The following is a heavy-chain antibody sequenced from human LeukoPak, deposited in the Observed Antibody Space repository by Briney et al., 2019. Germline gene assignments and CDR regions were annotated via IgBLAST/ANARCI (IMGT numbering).Heavy chain of an antibody. CDR3: AKGGHDFNPFYW. CDR2: IKGGGGDP. CDR1: GFIFTTYA. V-gene: IGHV3-23*01. J-gene: IGHJ4*02. D-gene: IGHD2-21*02. Sequence: GGSLGLSCAASGFIFTTYAMGWVRQAPGKGLEWVSSIKGGGGDPFYADSVKGRFTISRDNSKNTLFLQLNSLRAEDTAVYYCAKGGHDFNPFYWWGQGTLVTVSS.